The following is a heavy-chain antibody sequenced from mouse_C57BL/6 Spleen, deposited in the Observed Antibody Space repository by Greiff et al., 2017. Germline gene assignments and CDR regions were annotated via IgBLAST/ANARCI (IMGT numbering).Heavy chain of an antibody. CDR3: ASPDYYGSSYVFYYYAMDY. CDR2: IDPNSGGT. V-gene: IGHV1-72*01. Sequence: QVQLQQPGAELVKPGASVKLSCKASGYTFTSYWMHWVKQRPGRGLEWIGRIDPNSGGTKYNEKFKSKATLTVDKPSSTAYMQLSSLTSEDSAVYYCASPDYYGSSYVFYYYAMDYWGQGTSVTVSS. CDR1: GYTFTSYW. J-gene: IGHJ4*01. D-gene: IGHD1-1*01.